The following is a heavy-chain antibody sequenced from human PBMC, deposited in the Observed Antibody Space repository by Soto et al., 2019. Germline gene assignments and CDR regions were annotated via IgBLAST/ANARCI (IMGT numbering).Heavy chain of an antibody. CDR1: GGSISSYY. J-gene: IGHJ6*03. CDR3: ARSLGYCSSTSCYNVSHTYYYYYYMDV. D-gene: IGHD2-2*02. Sequence: SETLSLTCTVSGGSISSYYWSWIRQPPGKGLEWIGYIYYSGSTNYNPSLKSRVTISVDTSKNQFSLKLSSVTAADTAVYYCARSLGYCSSTSCYNVSHTYYYYYYMDVWGKGTTVTVTS. CDR2: IYYSGST. V-gene: IGHV4-59*08.